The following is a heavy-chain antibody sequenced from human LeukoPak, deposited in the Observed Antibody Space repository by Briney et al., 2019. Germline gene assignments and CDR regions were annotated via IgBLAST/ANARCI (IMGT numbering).Heavy chain of an antibody. J-gene: IGHJ4*02. Sequence: GGSLRLSCAASGFTFSGYAMSWVRQAPGKGLEWVSAISGSGGNTYYADSVKGRFTISRDNSKNTLYLQMNSLRAEDTAIYYCAKNRIAMGGTWDYWGQGTLVTVSS. CDR3: AKNRIAMGGTWDY. CDR2: ISGSGGNT. D-gene: IGHD6-19*01. V-gene: IGHV3-23*01. CDR1: GFTFSGYA.